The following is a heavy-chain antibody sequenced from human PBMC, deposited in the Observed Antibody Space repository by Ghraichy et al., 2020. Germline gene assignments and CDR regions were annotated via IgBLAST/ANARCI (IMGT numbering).Heavy chain of an antibody. CDR3: AKEGSSTRPFDY. J-gene: IGHJ4*02. D-gene: IGHD2-2*01. CDR2: ITWDGGTT. V-gene: IGHV3-43*01. Sequence: LSLTCAASGFSFDDYTMHWVRQGPGKGLEWVSLITWDGGTTYYADSVKGRFTISRDNSKNSLYLQMNSLKTEDTALYYCAKEGSSTRPFDYWGQGTLVPVSS. CDR1: GFSFDDYT.